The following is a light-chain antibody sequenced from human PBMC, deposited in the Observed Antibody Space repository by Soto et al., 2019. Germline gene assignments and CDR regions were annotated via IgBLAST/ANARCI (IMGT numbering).Light chain of an antibody. CDR2: KAS. J-gene: IGKJ4*01. V-gene: IGKV1-5*03. CDR3: QQYDTSPLT. Sequence: IQMTQSPSTLSASVGDRVTITCRASQSINSWLAWYQQKPGKAPKLLLYKASSLESGVPSRFSGSGSGTEFTLTISSLQPDDFGTYYCQQYDTSPLTFGGGTKVEMK. CDR1: QSINSW.